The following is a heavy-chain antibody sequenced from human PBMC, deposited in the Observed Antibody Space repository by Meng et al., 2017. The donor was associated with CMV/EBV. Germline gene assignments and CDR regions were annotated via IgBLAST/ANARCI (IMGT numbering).Heavy chain of an antibody. CDR2: INPNSGGT. CDR1: GYTFTGYY. D-gene: IGHD2-2*01. V-gene: IGHV1-2*02. CDR3: ARDRHAQKLRYCSSTSCPPGY. J-gene: IGHJ4*02. Sequence: SVKVSCKASGYTFTGYYMHWVRQAPGQGLEWMGWINPNSGGTNYAQKFQGRVTMTRDTSISTAYMELSRLRSDDTAVYYCARDRHAQKLRYCSSTSCPPGYWGQGTLVTVSS.